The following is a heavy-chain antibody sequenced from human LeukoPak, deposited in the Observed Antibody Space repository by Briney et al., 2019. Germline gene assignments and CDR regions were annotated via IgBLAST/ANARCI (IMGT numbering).Heavy chain of an antibody. D-gene: IGHD5-18*01. Sequence: GGSLRLSCAASGFTVSSNYMSWVRQAPGKGLEWVSSITTSSSYIYYADSVKGRFTISRDNAKNSLYLQMNSLRAEDTAVYYCARDLGGYSYGSHFDYWGQGTLVTVSS. CDR2: ITTSSSYI. CDR3: ARDLGGYSYGSHFDY. CDR1: GFTVSSNY. V-gene: IGHV3-21*01. J-gene: IGHJ4*02.